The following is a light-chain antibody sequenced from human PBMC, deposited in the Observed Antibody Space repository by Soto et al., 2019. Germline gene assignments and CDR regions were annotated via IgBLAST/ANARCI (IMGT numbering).Light chain of an antibody. CDR2: GAS. V-gene: IGKV3-20*01. CDR1: QSVSSSY. J-gene: IGKJ4*01. Sequence: EIVLTQSPGTLYLSPGERATLSCRASQSVSSSYLAWYQQKPGQAPGLLIYGASSRATGIPDRLSGSGYGTDFTLTISRRETEDFAVDYCQQYGISPLTVGGGTKVEIK. CDR3: QQYGISPLT.